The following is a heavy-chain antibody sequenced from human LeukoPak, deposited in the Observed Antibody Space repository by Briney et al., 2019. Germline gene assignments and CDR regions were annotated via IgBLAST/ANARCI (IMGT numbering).Heavy chain of an antibody. Sequence: GGSLRLPCAASGFTFSSYWMHWVRQAPGKGLVWVSRINSDGSSTSYADSVKGRFTISRDNAKNTLYLQMNSLRAEDTAVYYCARDLTNTAMVKALDYWGQGTLVTVSS. CDR2: INSDGSST. V-gene: IGHV3-74*01. J-gene: IGHJ4*02. CDR1: GFTFSSYW. D-gene: IGHD5-18*01. CDR3: ARDLTNTAMVKALDY.